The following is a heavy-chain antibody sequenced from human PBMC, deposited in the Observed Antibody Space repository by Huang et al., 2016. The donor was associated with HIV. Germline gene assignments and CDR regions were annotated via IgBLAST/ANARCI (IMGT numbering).Heavy chain of an antibody. Sequence: QVQLVQSGGEVMQPGASVRVSCKASGYDFGSYGMGWVRQAPGHGWGWRGANGRYSRDTSSAQKFQGRVTRTTDTSPTTTYMELRSLRSDDTAMYYCARDPYYSNRWKRNDASFLWGQGTMITVSS. D-gene: IGHD4-4*01. J-gene: IGHJ3*01. V-gene: IGHV1-18*01. CDR3: ARDPYYSNRWKRNDASFL. CDR1: GYDFGSYG. CDR2: NGRYSRDT.